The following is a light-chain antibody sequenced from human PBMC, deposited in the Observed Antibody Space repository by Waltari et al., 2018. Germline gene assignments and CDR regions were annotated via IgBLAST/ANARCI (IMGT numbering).Light chain of an antibody. V-gene: IGKV1-39*01. Sequence: DIQMTQSPSSLSAFVGDRVTITCRASQTISRYLNWYQQKSGKAPKLLIYGISNLHSGVPSRFSGSGSGTDFTLTISSLQPEDFATYYCQQSDSIPLTFGGGTKVDIK. CDR2: GIS. CDR1: QTISRY. CDR3: QQSDSIPLT. J-gene: IGKJ4*01.